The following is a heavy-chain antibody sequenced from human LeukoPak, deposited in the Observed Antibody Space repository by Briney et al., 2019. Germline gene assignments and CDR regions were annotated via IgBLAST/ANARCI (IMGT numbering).Heavy chain of an antibody. D-gene: IGHD3-16*01. CDR2: IYHSGST. J-gene: IGHJ5*02. CDR3: AREGSRFLLYNWFDP. CDR1: AYSISSGYY. V-gene: IGHV4-38-2*02. Sequence: PSETLSLTCTVSAYSISSGYYWGWIRQPPGKGLDWIGSIYHSGSTYYNPSLKSRVTMSVDTSKNQFSLKLSSVTAADTAVYYCAREGSRFLLYNWFDPWGQGTLVTVSS.